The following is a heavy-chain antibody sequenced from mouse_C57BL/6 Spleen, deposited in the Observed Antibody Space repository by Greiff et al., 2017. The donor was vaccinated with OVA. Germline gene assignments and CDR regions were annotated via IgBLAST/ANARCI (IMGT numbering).Heavy chain of an antibody. D-gene: IGHD1-1*01. CDR1: GYTFTSYW. CDR2: ISPGSGST. CDR3: ARGAYGSSYHFDY. J-gene: IGHJ2*01. V-gene: IGHV1-55*01. Sequence: QVQLKQPGAELVKPGASVKMSCKASGYTFTSYWITWVKQRPGQGLEWIGDISPGSGSTNYNEKFKSKATLTVDTSSSTAYMQLSSLTSEDSAVYYCARGAYGSSYHFDYWGQGTTLTVSS.